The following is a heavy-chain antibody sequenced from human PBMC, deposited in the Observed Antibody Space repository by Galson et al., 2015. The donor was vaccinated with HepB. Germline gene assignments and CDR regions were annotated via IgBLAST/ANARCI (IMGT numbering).Heavy chain of an antibody. CDR2: TRNKANSYTT. Sequence: SLRLSCAASGFTFSDHYMDWVRQAPGKGLEWVGRTRNKANSYTTEYAASVKGRFTISRDDSKNSLYLQMNSLKTEDTAVYHCASLAAPSYYFDYWGQGTLVTVSS. CDR1: GFTFSDHY. D-gene: IGHD6-13*01. CDR3: ASLAAPSYYFDY. V-gene: IGHV3-72*01. J-gene: IGHJ4*02.